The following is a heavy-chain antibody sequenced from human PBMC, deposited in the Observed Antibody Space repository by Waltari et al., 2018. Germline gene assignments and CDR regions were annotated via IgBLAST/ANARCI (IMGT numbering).Heavy chain of an antibody. CDR1: GGSFSGYY. J-gene: IGHJ6*03. D-gene: IGHD2-2*01. V-gene: IGHV4-34*01. Sequence: QVQLQQWGAGLLKPSETLSLTCAVYGGSFSGYYWSWIRQPPGKGLEWIGEINHSGSTNYNPSLKSRVTISVDTSKNQFSLKLSSVTAADTAVYYCARVSLYCSSTSCSSCYMDVWGKGTTVTISS. CDR3: ARVSLYCSSTSCSSCYMDV. CDR2: INHSGST.